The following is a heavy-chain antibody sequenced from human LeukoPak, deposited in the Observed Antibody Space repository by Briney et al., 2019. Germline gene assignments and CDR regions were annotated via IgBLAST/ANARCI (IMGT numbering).Heavy chain of an antibody. V-gene: IGHV4-39*07. CDR1: GGSISSSSYY. Sequence: SETLSLTCTVSGGSISSSSYYWGWIRQPPGKGLEWIGSIYYSGSTYYNPSLKSRVTISVDRSKNQFSLKLSSVTAADTAVYYCARVRDYGDYEGAFDIWGQGTMVTVSS. CDR3: ARVRDYGDYEGAFDI. D-gene: IGHD4-17*01. CDR2: IYYSGST. J-gene: IGHJ3*02.